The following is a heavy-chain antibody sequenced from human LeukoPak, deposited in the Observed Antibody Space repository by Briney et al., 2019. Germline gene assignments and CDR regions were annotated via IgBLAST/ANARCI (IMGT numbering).Heavy chain of an antibody. CDR1: GYSISSGYY. Sequence: SETLSLTCTVSGYSISSGYYWGWIRQPPGKGLEWIGSIYHSGSTYYNPSLKSRVTISVDTSKNQFSLKLSSVTAADTAVYYCARAIRQWLAIYYYYYMDVWGKGTTVTVSS. V-gene: IGHV4-38-2*02. CDR2: IYHSGST. CDR3: ARAIRQWLAIYYYYYMDV. D-gene: IGHD6-19*01. J-gene: IGHJ6*03.